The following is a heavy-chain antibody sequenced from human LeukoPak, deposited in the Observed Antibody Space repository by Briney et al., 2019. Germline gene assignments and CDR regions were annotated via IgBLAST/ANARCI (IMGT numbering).Heavy chain of an antibody. D-gene: IGHD3-9*01. CDR3: AKCARVDWLPIDY. CDR1: GFNFADHA. Sequence: GGSLRLSCAASGFNFADHAMRWVRQAPGKGLEWVSAISGISGSTTIYADSVKGRFAVSRDNSRNTLFLQMNSLRAEDTAVYYCAKCARVDWLPIDYWGQGTLVTVSS. J-gene: IGHJ4*02. CDR2: ISGISGSTT. V-gene: IGHV3-23*01.